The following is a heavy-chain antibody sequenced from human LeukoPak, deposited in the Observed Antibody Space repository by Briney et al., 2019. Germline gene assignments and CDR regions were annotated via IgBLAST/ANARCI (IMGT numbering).Heavy chain of an antibody. V-gene: IGHV1-8*01. Sequence: ASVKVPCKASGYTFTSYDINWVRQATGQGLEWMGWMNPNSGNTGYAQKFQGRVTMTRNTSTSTAYMELSSLRSEDTAVYYCARLTPYCSGGSCYYWFDPWGQGTLVTVSS. D-gene: IGHD2-15*01. CDR2: MNPNSGNT. CDR3: ARLTPYCSGGSCYYWFDP. J-gene: IGHJ5*02. CDR1: GYTFTSYD.